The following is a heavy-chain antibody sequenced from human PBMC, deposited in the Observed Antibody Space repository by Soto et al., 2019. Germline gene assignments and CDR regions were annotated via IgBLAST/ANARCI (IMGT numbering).Heavy chain of an antibody. CDR2: ISYDGTNK. Sequence: QVQLVESGGGEVQPGRSLTISCAASGFTFSTYGMHWVRQTPGKGLEWVAVISYDGTNKFYSDSVKGRFTISRDNFTNTLTLQMNILRADDTAVYSCAKDLQSYGDYDYYCYGMDVWGLGTRVTVSS. CDR1: GFTFSTYG. CDR3: AKDLQSYGDYDYYCYGMDV. V-gene: IGHV3-30*18. D-gene: IGHD4-17*01. J-gene: IGHJ6*02.